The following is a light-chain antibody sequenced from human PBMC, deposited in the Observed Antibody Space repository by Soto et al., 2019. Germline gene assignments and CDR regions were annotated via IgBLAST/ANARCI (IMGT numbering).Light chain of an antibody. CDR1: QSVDSN. CDR3: QQYNNWWT. CDR2: GAS. J-gene: IGKJ1*01. V-gene: IGKV3-15*01. Sequence: EILMTQSPATLSVSPGERATLSCRASQSVDSNLAWYQQKPGQAPRLLIYGASTRATGISARFSGSGSGTEFTLTISSLQSEDFGVYYCQQYNNWWTFGQGTKVEL.